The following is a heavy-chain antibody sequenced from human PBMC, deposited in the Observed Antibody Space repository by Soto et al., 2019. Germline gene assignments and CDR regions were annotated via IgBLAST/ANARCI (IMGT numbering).Heavy chain of an antibody. CDR1: GFTFSTYW. J-gene: IGHJ4*02. V-gene: IGHV3-74*01. CDR2: MDSGGTTI. D-gene: IGHD3-22*01. Sequence: PGGSLRLSCAASGFTFSTYWMHWVRQAPGEGLVWVSRMDSGGTTINYADAVKGRFTISRDNAKNTLYLQMDSLRAEDTAVYYCAKAPYDSSGYPVWGQGTLVTVSS. CDR3: AKAPYDSSGYPV.